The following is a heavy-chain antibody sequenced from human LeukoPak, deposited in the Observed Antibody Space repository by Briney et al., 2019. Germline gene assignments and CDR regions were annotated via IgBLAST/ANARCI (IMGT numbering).Heavy chain of an antibody. D-gene: IGHD4-11*01. CDR2: IIPIFGTA. J-gene: IGHJ6*02. CDR1: GGTFSSYA. CDR3: ARAVTGAVTPAGPYYYYGMDV. V-gene: IGHV1-69*13. Sequence: GASVKVSCKASGGTFSSYAISWVRQAPGQGLEWMGGIIPIFGTANYAQKFQGRVTITADESTSTAYMELSSLRSEDTAVYYCARAVTGAVTPAGPYYYYGMDVWGQGTTVTVSS.